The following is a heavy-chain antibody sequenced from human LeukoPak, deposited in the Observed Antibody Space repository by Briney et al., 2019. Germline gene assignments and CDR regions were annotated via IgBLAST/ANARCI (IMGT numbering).Heavy chain of an antibody. D-gene: IGHD3-22*01. CDR1: GGSISSGGYY. CDR3: ADTLSDSSGYYHESFDV. J-gene: IGHJ3*01. CDR2: IYYSGST. Sequence: SQTLSLTCTVSGGSISSGGYYWSWIRQHPGKGLEWIGYIYYSGSTYYNPSLKSRVTISVDTSKNQFSLKLASVTAADTAVYFCADTLSDSSGYYHESFDVWGQGTMVTVSS. V-gene: IGHV4-31*03.